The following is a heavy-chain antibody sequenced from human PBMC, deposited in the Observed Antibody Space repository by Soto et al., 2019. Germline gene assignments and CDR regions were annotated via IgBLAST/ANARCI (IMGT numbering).Heavy chain of an antibody. V-gene: IGHV3-30*18. CDR1: GFTFSSYG. D-gene: IGHD3-10*01. CDR3: AKADLTMVRGVIITGMDV. J-gene: IGHJ6*02. CDR2: ISYDGSNK. Sequence: QVQLVESGGGVVQPGRSLRLSCAASGFTFSSYGMHWVRQAPGKGLEWVAVISYDGSNKYYADSVKGRFTISRDNSKNTLYLQMNSLRAEDTAVYYCAKADLTMVRGVIITGMDVWGQGTTVTVSS.